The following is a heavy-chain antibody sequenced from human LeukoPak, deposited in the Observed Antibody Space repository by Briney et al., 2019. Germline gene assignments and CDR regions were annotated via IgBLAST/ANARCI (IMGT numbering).Heavy chain of an antibody. CDR1: GVSVSSTRYY. J-gene: IGHJ4*02. CDR2: FHSSGGP. V-gene: IGHV4-39*02. CDR3: RASSSEHFPPPFDF. Sequence: SETLSLTCSVSGVSVSSTRYYWAWIRQPPGQGLQWIGGFHSSGGPFYNPSLESRITISLDATDNHFSLKLTSVTAADTADYARRASSSEHFPPPFDFWGQGRLVIVSS. D-gene: IGHD6-19*01.